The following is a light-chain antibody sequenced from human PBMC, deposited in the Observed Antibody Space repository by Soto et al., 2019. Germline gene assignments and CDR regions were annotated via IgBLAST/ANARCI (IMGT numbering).Light chain of an antibody. J-gene: IGLJ2*01. Sequence: QSALTQPASVSGSPGQSITISCTGTSSDVGGYNYVSWYQQHPGKAPKVMIHDVSNRPSGVSNRFSGSKSGNTASLTISGLQAEDEADYYCSSYTSSSTYVVFGGGTKLTVL. CDR1: SSDVGGYNY. CDR2: DVS. CDR3: SSYTSSSTYVV. V-gene: IGLV2-14*01.